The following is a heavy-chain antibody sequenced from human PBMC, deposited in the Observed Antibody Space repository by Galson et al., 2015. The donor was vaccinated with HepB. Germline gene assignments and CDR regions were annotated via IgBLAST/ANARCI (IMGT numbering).Heavy chain of an antibody. CDR3: ARGRLGGAAS. V-gene: IGHV4-34*01. D-gene: IGHD1-26*01. CDR2: INPSGSK. Sequence: SETLSLICAVYGGSFSGYYWSWIRQPPGKGLEWPGEINPSGSKNYNPSLKSQVTISGDTSKNQFSLKLSSVTAADTAVYYCARGRLGGAASCGQGTLVTVSS. J-gene: IGHJ4*02. CDR1: GGSFSGYY.